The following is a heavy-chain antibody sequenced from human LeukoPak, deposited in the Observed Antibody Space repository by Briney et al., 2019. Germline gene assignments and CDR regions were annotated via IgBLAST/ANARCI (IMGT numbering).Heavy chain of an antibody. Sequence: SGTLSLTCAVYGGSFSGYYWSWIRQPSGKGLEWIGEINHSGSTNYNPSLTSRVTISVDTSKNQFSLKLSSVTAADTAVYYCARGYDYVWGSYLPPFDYRGQGTLVTVSS. CDR3: ARGYDYVWGSYLPPFDY. CDR2: INHSGST. V-gene: IGHV4-34*01. CDR1: GGSFSGYY. J-gene: IGHJ4*02. D-gene: IGHD3-16*01.